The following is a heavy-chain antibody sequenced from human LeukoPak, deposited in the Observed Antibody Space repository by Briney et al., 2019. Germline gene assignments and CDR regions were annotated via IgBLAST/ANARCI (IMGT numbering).Heavy chain of an antibody. V-gene: IGHV3-30-3*02. J-gene: IGHJ4*02. D-gene: IGHD3-10*01. CDR2: ISYDGSNK. CDR3: ASPWYYYGLTSAPGVAQPHDY. Sequence: PGRSLRLSCAASGFTFSSYAMHWVRQAPGKGLEWVAVISYDGSNKYYADSVKGRFTISRDNSKNTLYLQMNSLRAEDTAVYYCASPWYYYGLTSAPGVAQPHDYWGQGTLVTVSS. CDR1: GFTFSSYA.